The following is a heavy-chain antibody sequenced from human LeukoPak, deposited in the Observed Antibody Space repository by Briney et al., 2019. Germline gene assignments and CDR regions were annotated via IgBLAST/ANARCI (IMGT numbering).Heavy chain of an antibody. CDR3: ARGTYSSSSDYYYYYYMDV. CDR2: INPSGGST. J-gene: IGHJ6*03. D-gene: IGHD6-6*01. V-gene: IGHV1-46*01. Sequence: EASVKVSCKASGYTFTSYYMHWLRQAPGQGLEWMGIINPSGGSTSYAQKFQGRVTMTRDMSTSTVYMELSSLRSEDTAVYYCARGTYSSSSDYYYYYYMDVWGKGTTVTVSS. CDR1: GYTFTSYY.